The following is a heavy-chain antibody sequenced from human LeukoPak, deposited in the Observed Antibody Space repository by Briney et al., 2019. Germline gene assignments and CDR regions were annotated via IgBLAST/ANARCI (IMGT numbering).Heavy chain of an antibody. D-gene: IGHD2-15*01. CDR1: GGSISSSSYY. J-gene: IGHJ4*02. V-gene: IGHV4-61*05. CDR3: ARQDCSGGSCLGYFDY. CDR2: IYYSGST. Sequence: SETLSLTCTVSGGSISSSSYYWGWIRQPPGKGLEWIGYIYYSGSTNYNPSLKSRVTISVDTSKNQFSLKLSSVTAADTAVYYCARQDCSGGSCLGYFDYWGQGTLVTVSS.